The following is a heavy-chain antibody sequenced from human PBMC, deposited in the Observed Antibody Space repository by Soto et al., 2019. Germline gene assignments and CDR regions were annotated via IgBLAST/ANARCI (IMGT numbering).Heavy chain of an antibody. CDR1: GFTFSSYG. D-gene: IGHD1-20*01. CDR3: ARENSITGPFDY. CDR2: IWYDGSNK. J-gene: IGHJ4*02. Sequence: PGGSLRLSCAASGFTFSSYGMHWVRQAPGKGLEWVAVIWYDGSNKYYADSVKGRFTISRDNSKNTLYLQMNSLRAEDTAVYYCARENSITGPFDYWGQGTMVTVYS. V-gene: IGHV3-33*01.